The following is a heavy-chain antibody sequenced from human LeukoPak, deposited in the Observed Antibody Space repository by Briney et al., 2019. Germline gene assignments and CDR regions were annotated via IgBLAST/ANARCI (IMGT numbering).Heavy chain of an antibody. V-gene: IGHV4-59*01. CDR2: IYYSGST. Sequence: LETLSLTRTVSGASFTSYYWSWVRQPPGKGLEWIGYIYYSGSTNYNPSPTSRVTISVATSKNQFSMKLSSVSAADTAVYYAARGGDCSGGSCYFFDYWGQGTLVTVSS. CDR1: GASFTSYY. D-gene: IGHD2-15*01. J-gene: IGHJ4*02. CDR3: ARGGDCSGGSCYFFDY.